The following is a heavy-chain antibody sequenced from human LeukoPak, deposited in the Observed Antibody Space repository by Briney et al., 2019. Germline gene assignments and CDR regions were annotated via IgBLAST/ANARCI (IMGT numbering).Heavy chain of an antibody. CDR1: GGTFSSYA. V-gene: IGHV1-69*13. D-gene: IGHD3-22*01. J-gene: IGHJ3*02. CDR3: ARTYSSGYYGAFDI. CDR2: IIPIFGTA. Sequence: ASVKVSCKASGGTFSSYAISWVRQAPGQGLEWMGGIIPIFGTANYAQKFQGRVTITADESTSTAYMELSSLRSEDTAVYYCARTYSSGYYGAFDIWGQGTMATVSS.